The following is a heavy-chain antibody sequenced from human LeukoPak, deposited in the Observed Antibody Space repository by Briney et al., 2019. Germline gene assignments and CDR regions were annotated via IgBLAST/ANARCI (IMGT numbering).Heavy chain of an antibody. D-gene: IGHD1-26*01. CDR3: ARGSVGGGAYDY. CDR1: GGSFSGYY. J-gene: IGHJ4*02. CDR2: INHSGST. V-gene: IGHV4-34*01. Sequence: NPSETLSLTCAVYGGSFSGYYWSWIRQPPGKGLEWIGEINHSGSTNYNPSFKSRVTISVDTSKSQFSLKLSSVTAADTAVYYCARGSVGGGAYDYWGQGTLVTVSS.